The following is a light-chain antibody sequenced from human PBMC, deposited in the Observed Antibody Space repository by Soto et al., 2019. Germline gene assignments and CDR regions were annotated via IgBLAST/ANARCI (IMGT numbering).Light chain of an antibody. CDR2: EVS. Sequence: QSALTQPASLTGYPGQSITISCTGTSSDVGGYNYVAWYQQHPGKAPKLMIYEVSNRPSGVSNRFYGSKSGNTASLTISGLQAEDEADYYCRSYTSSSTLVFGTGTKVTV. CDR1: SSDVGGYNY. V-gene: IGLV2-14*01. CDR3: RSYTSSSTLV. J-gene: IGLJ1*01.